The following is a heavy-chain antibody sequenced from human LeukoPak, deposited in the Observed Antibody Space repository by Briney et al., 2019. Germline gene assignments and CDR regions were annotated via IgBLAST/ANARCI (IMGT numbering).Heavy chain of an antibody. CDR2: IKQDGSEK. D-gene: IGHD5-24*01. CDR1: GFTFISYW. Sequence: GGSLRLSCTASGFTFISYWMNWVRQAPGQGLEWVANIKQDGSEKYYVDSVKGRFTISRDNAKKSLYLQMNSLRAEDTAVYYCAMETDMANPDYWSQGTLVTVSS. CDR3: AMETDMANPDY. J-gene: IGHJ4*02. V-gene: IGHV3-7*04.